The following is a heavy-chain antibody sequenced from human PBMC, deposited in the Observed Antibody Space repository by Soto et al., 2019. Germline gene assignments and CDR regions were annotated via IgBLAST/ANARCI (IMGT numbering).Heavy chain of an antibody. Sequence: PSETLSLICTVFGASIRSTDYYWSWIRQAPGKGLEWIGYVYYTGSTYYNPSLMSRLTISVDTSKNQFSLILASGTAADTAVYYCARALVTDYNSRDYHYYFAMDVWGQGTSVTVSS. CDR1: GASIRSTDYY. CDR2: VYYTGST. CDR3: ARALVTDYNSRDYHYYFAMDV. J-gene: IGHJ6*02. D-gene: IGHD3-22*01. V-gene: IGHV4-30-4*01.